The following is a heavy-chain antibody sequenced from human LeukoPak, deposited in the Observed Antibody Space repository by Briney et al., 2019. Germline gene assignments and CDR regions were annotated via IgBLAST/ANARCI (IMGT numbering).Heavy chain of an antibody. D-gene: IGHD5-24*01. CDR2: IIPIFGTP. CDR3: ARVVLGRRWLQSSYYYGMDV. Sequence: SVKVSCKASGGIFSSYAISWVRQAPGQGLEWMGGIIPIFGTPNYAQKFQGRVTIAADESTSTAYMELSSLRSEDTAVYYCARVVLGRRWLQSSYYYGMDVWGQGTTVTVSS. CDR1: GGIFSSYA. J-gene: IGHJ6*02. V-gene: IGHV1-69*13.